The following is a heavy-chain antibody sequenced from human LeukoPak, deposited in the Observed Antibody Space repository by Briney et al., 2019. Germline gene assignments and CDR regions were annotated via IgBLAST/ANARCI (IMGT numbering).Heavy chain of an antibody. J-gene: IGHJ5*02. CDR2: INHSGST. Sequence: PSETLSLTCAVYGGSFSGYYWSWIRQPPGKGLEWIGEINHSGSTNYNPSLKSRVTISVDTSKNQFSLKLSSVTAADTAVYYCARDLSSGYYSFDPWGQGTLVTVSS. V-gene: IGHV4-34*01. CDR1: GGSFSGYY. D-gene: IGHD3-22*01. CDR3: ARDLSSGYYSFDP.